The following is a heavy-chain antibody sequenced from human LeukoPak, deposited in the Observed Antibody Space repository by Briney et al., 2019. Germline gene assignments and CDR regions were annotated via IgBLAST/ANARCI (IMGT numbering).Heavy chain of an antibody. CDR2: IHGSGAT. D-gene: IGHD2-15*01. CDR3: ASPEGRYCGGGSCYDY. CDR1: GYSISGAYY. V-gene: IGHV4-38-2*02. J-gene: IGHJ4*02. Sequence: PSETLSLTCTVSGYSISGAYYWGWVRQAPGKGLEWIGSIHGSGATYYNPSLKSRITIPMDTSKNQFSLKLSSVTAADTAVYFCASPEGRYCGGGSCYDYWGQGTLVTVSS.